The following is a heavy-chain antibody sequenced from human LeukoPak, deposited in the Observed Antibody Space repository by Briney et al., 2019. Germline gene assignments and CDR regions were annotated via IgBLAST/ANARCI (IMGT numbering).Heavy chain of an antibody. CDR2: INHSGST. CDR1: GGLFSGYY. J-gene: IGHJ4*02. Sequence: SETLSPTCAVYGGLFSGYYWSWIRQPPGKGLEWIGIINHSGSTNYKSSLKSRVTISVDTSKNQFSLKLTSVTAADTAVYYCASLSNEDQISDYWGQGTLVTVSS. V-gene: IGHV4-34*01. D-gene: IGHD2-15*01. CDR3: ASLSNEDQISDY.